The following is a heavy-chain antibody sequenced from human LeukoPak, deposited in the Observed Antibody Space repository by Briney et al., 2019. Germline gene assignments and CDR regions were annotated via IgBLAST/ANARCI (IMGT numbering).Heavy chain of an antibody. J-gene: IGHJ4*02. D-gene: IGHD1-14*01. V-gene: IGHV3-53*01. CDR1: GFTVSSTY. CDR3: ATSRTFDY. Sequence: GGSLRLSCAASGFTVSSTYMSWVRQAPGKGLEWVSVIYSGGKVYYIDSVKGRFTISRDNAKNTLYLQMNSLRAEDTAVYYCATSRTFDYWGQGTLVTVSS. CDR2: IYSGGKV.